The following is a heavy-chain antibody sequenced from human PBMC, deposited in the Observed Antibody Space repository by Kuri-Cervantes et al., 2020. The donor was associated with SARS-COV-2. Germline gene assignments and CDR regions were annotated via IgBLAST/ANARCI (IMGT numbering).Heavy chain of an antibody. D-gene: IGHD1-26*01. V-gene: IGHV3-48*01. J-gene: IGHJ4*02. CDR2: ISSSSSTI. CDR3: AKPNYGSYYGSPDY. Sequence: GESLKISCAASGFTFSSYSMNWVRQAPGKGLEWVSYISSSSSTIYYADSVKGRFTISRDNAKNSLYLQMNSLRAEDTAVYYCAKPNYGSYYGSPDYWGQGTLVTVSS. CDR1: GFTFSSYS.